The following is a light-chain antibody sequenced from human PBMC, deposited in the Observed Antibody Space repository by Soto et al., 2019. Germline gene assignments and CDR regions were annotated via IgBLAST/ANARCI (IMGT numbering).Light chain of an antibody. Sequence: DLVMTQSPLSLPVTPGEPASISCRSSQSLLLVIDKNFLDWYLQRPGRSHQFWIYLGSIRASGVPDRFSGSGSGTDFTLKISRVEAEDVGVYYCMQPLQPPLTFGGGTKVEIK. CDR3: MQPLQPPLT. CDR1: QSLLLVIDKNF. J-gene: IGKJ4*01. V-gene: IGKV2-28*01. CDR2: LGS.